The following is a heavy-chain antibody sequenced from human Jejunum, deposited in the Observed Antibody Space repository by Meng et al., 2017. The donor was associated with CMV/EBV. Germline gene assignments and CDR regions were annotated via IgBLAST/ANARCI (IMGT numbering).Heavy chain of an antibody. CDR2: ISGSGGST. V-gene: IGHV3-23*01. Sequence: GFTFSSYAMSWVRQAPGKGLEWVSAISGSGGSTYYADSVKGRFTISRDNSKNTLYLQMNSLRAEDTAVYYCAKDFTIFGVVTTFDYWGQGTLVTVSS. D-gene: IGHD3-3*01. CDR3: AKDFTIFGVVTTFDY. J-gene: IGHJ4*02. CDR1: GFTFSSYA.